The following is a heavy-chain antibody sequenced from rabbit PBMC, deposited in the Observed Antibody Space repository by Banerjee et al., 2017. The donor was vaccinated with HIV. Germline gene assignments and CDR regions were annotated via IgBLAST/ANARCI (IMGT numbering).Heavy chain of an antibody. J-gene: IGHJ4*01. D-gene: IGHD7-1*01. Sequence: QEQLEESGGDLVKPGRSLTLTCTASGFSFSDEYVMCWVRQAPGKGLEWIGCINTSSGNTVYASWAKGRFTISKTSSTTVTLQMTSLTVADTATYFCARETSGYHGYLDLWGPGTLVTVS. V-gene: IGHV1S45*01. CDR2: INTSSGNT. CDR1: GFSFSDEYV. CDR3: ARETSGYHGYLDL.